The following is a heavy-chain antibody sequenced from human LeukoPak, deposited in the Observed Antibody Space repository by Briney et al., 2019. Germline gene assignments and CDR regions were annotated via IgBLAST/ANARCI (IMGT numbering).Heavy chain of an antibody. D-gene: IGHD4-17*01. J-gene: IGHJ4*02. Sequence: GGSLRLSCAASGFTLSDYYMSWIRQAPGKGLEWVSYISSSGSTIYYADSVKGRFTISRDNAKNSLYLQMNSLRAEDTAVYYCARVRMTTVTVYYFDYWGQGTLVTVSS. CDR3: ARVRMTTVTVYYFDY. CDR1: GFTLSDYY. CDR2: ISSSGSTI. V-gene: IGHV3-11*04.